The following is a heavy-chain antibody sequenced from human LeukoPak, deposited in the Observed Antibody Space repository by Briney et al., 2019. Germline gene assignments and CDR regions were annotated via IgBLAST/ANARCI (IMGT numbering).Heavy chain of an antibody. D-gene: IGHD5-24*01. CDR3: ARGDGYNFFDY. Sequence: PSETLSLTCTVSGGSVSSGGYYWSWVRQAPGKGLEGVSVFYVGGATYYADSVKGRFTISRDNSVNTLYLQMKSLRAEDTAVYYCARGDGYNFFDYWGQGTLVTVSS. CDR2: FYVGGAT. CDR1: GGSVSSGGYY. J-gene: IGHJ4*02. V-gene: IGHV3-53*01.